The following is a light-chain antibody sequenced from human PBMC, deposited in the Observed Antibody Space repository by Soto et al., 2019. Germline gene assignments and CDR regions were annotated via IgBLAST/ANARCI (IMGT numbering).Light chain of an antibody. CDR3: QQYNSYSWT. J-gene: IGKJ1*01. CDR2: DAS. V-gene: IGKV1-5*01. CDR1: QSISSW. Sequence: DISMTQRPSNLSASVGYRVPITCRASQSISSWLAWYQQKPGKAPKLLIYDASSLESGVPSRFSGSGSGTEFTLTISSLQPDDFATYYCQQYNSYSWTFGQGTKVDI.